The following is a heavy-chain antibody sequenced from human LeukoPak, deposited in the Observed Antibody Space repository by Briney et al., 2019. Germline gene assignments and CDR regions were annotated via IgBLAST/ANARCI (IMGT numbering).Heavy chain of an antibody. CDR1: GFTFSDYY. V-gene: IGHV3-11*01. CDR3: ARGVCSSTSCYGPNYYYYMDV. CDR2: ISSSGSTI. J-gene: IGHJ6*03. Sequence: NSGGSLRLSCAASGFTFSDYYMSWIRQAPGKGLEWVSYISSSGSTIYYADSVKGRFTISRDNAKNSLYLQMNSLRAEDTAVYYCARGVCSSTSCYGPNYYYYMDVWGKGTTVTISS. D-gene: IGHD2-2*01.